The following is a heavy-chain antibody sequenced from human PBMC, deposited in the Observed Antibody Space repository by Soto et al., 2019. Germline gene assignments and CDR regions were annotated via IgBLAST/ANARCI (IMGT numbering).Heavy chain of an antibody. CDR3: ARYYDSSGYYDY. D-gene: IGHD3-22*01. CDR2: IYYSGST. Sequence: NPSETLSLTCTVSSGSISNYYWSWIRQPPGKGLEWIGYIYYSGSTNYNPSLKSRVIISVDTSKNQFSLKLSSVTAADTAVYFCARYYDSSGYYDYWGQGTLVTVSS. V-gene: IGHV4-59*01. CDR1: SGSISNYY. J-gene: IGHJ4*02.